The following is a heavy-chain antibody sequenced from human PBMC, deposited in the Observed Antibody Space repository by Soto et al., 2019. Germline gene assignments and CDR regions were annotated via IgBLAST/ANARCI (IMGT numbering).Heavy chain of an antibody. CDR2: ISYDGSNK. CDR1: GFTFSSYA. CDR3: ARGTAMVTPYFDL. J-gene: IGHJ2*01. V-gene: IGHV3-30-3*01. Sequence: QVQLVESGGGVVQPGRSLRLSCAASGFTFSSYAMHWVRQAPGKGLEWVAVISYDGSNKYYADSVKGRFTISRDNSKNTLYLQMNSLRAEDTAVYYCARGTAMVTPYFDLWGRGTLVTVSS. D-gene: IGHD5-18*01.